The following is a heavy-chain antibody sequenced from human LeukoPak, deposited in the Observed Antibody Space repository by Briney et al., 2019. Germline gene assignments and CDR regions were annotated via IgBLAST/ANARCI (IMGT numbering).Heavy chain of an antibody. CDR3: ARGAGWYCGGGSCYAFYFDY. D-gene: IGHD2-15*01. Sequence: GGSLRLSCAASGFTFSSYWMHWVRQVPGKGLVWVSRINTDGSSTTYADSVKGRFTISRDNAKNTLYLEMNSLRAEDTAVYYCARGAGWYCGGGSCYAFYFDYRGQGNLVTVSS. CDR1: GFTFSSYW. V-gene: IGHV3-74*01. CDR2: INTDGSST. J-gene: IGHJ4*02.